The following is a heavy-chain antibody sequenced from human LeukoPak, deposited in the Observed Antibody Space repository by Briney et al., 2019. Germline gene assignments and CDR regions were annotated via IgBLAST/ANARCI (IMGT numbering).Heavy chain of an antibody. Sequence: GGSLRLSCAASGFTFSSYSMNWVRQAPGKGLEWVSYISSSSSTIYYADSVKGRFTISRDNAKNSLYLQMNSLRAEDTAVYYCARVQAYGDYVLDYWGQGTLVTVSS. V-gene: IGHV3-48*01. D-gene: IGHD4-17*01. CDR1: GFTFSSYS. CDR2: ISSSSSTI. J-gene: IGHJ4*02. CDR3: ARVQAYGDYVLDY.